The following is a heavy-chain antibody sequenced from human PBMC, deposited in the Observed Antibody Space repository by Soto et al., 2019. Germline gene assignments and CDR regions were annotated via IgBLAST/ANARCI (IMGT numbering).Heavy chain of an antibody. J-gene: IGHJ4*02. CDR1: GGSLSSGGYY. D-gene: IGHD5-12*01. V-gene: IGHV4-31*03. CDR3: ARDTQRGYSGYFDS. Sequence: QVQLQESDPGLVKPSQTLSLSCTVSGGSLSSGGYYWSRIRQHPGKGLEWIGFIYYSGSTYYNPSLKSRVTISADTSQNQFSLKLSSVTAADTAVYYCARDTQRGYSGYFDSWGQGTLVTVSS. CDR2: IYYSGST.